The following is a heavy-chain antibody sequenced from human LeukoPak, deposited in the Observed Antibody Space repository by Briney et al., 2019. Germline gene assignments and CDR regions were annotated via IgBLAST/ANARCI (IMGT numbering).Heavy chain of an antibody. CDR3: AREGLNMVRGVIPKEAWGWFDP. Sequence: SETLSLTCTVSGGSISSYYWSWIRLPAGKGLEWIGRIYTSGSTNYNPSLKSRVAISVDTSKNQFSLKLSSVTAADTAVYYCAREGLNMVRGVIPKEAWGWFDPWGQGTLVTVSS. J-gene: IGHJ5*02. CDR1: GGSISSYY. V-gene: IGHV4-4*07. D-gene: IGHD3-10*01. CDR2: IYTSGST.